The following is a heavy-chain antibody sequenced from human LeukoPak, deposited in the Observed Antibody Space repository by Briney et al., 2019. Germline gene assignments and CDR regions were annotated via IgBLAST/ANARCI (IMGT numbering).Heavy chain of an antibody. D-gene: IGHD3-10*01. CDR2: ISSSSSYI. CDR3: ARDRPSDYGSGSPDY. CDR1: GFTFSSYE. J-gene: IGHJ4*02. Sequence: GPLRLSCAASGFTFSSYEMNWVRQAPGKGLEWVSSISSSSSYIYYADSVKGRFTISRDNAKNSLYLQMNSLRAEDTAVYYCARDRPSDYGSGSPDYWGQGTLVTVSS. V-gene: IGHV3-21*01.